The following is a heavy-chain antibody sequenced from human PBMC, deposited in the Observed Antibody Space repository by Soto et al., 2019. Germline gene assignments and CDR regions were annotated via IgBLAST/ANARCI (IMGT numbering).Heavy chain of an antibody. V-gene: IGHV6-1*01. Sequence: SQTLSLHCAISGDSVSSNTASWNWIRQSPSRGLEWLGRTYFRSKWYNDYAVSVKSRIIINPDTSNNQFSLQLNSVTPEDTAVYFCAKGDNLGPKTGYAFDPWGQGIMVTVSS. CDR1: GDSVSSNTAS. D-gene: IGHD5-12*01. J-gene: IGHJ5*02. CDR2: TYFRSKWYN. CDR3: AKGDNLGPKTGYAFDP.